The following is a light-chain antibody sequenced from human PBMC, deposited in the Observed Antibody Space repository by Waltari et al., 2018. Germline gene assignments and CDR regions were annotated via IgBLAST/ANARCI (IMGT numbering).Light chain of an antibody. J-gene: IGKJ1*01. CDR2: DTS. CDR3: QKYGTLPAT. CDR1: QSVART. Sequence: EIVLTQSPGPLSLSTGARATLSCRASQSVARTLAWYRQKPGQAPWLLIYDTSTSATGIPDSFSGSGFGTDFSLTISRLEPEDFAVYYCQKYGTLPATFGQGTKVEIK. V-gene: IGKV3-20*01.